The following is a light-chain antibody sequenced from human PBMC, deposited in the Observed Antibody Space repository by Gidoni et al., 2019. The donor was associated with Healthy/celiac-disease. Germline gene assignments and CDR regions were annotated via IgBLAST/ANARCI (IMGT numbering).Light chain of an antibody. Sequence: DIAMTQSRFPLSVTPGQPAYVSGKSSQSLLHSDGKTYLYWYLQKPGKSPQLLIYEVSSPFSGVPDRFSGSGSGTDFTLKISRVEAEDVGVYYCMQGIHLPPTFGPGTRVDIK. CDR3: MQGIHLPPT. V-gene: IGKV2-29*02. J-gene: IGKJ3*01. CDR1: QSLLHSDGKTY. CDR2: EVS.